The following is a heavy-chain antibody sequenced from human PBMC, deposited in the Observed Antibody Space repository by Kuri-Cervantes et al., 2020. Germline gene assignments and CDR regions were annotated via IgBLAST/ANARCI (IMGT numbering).Heavy chain of an antibody. CDR2: IFWDDDK. V-gene: IGHV2-5*05. CDR1: GFSLSTSGVG. Sequence: SGPTLVKPTQTLTLTCTFSGFSLSTSGVGVGWIRQPPGKALECLALIFWDDDKRYAPSLKNRLTITKDTSKNQVVLTMTDMDPADTATYYCAHARFYYDSSGYPQDAFDIWGQGTMVTVSS. J-gene: IGHJ3*02. CDR3: AHARFYYDSSGYPQDAFDI. D-gene: IGHD3-22*01.